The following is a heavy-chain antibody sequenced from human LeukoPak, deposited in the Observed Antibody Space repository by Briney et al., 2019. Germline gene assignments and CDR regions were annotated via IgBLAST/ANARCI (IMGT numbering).Heavy chain of an antibody. CDR1: GFTFSSYA. CDR3: ASYSGDSSGYYVGED. J-gene: IGHJ4*02. Sequence: PGGSLRLSCAASGFTFSSYAIHWVRQAPGQGLEWVAVISYDGTYKYYADSVKGRFTISRDNSKNTLYLQMNSLRAEDTAVYYCASYSGDSSGYYVGEDWGQGTLVTVSS. V-gene: IGHV3-30*04. CDR2: ISYDGTYK. D-gene: IGHD3-22*01.